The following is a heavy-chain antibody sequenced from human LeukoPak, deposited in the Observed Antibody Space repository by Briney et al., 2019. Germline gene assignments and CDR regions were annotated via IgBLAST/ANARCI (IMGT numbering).Heavy chain of an antibody. J-gene: IGHJ4*02. Sequence: QPGRSLRLSCAASGFTFSSYGMHWVRQAPGKGLEWVAVISYDGSNKYYADSVKGRFTISRDNSKNTLYLQMNSLRAEDTAVYYCAKGSYQLLFAWGQGTLVTVSS. CDR2: ISYDGSNK. V-gene: IGHV3-30*18. D-gene: IGHD2-2*01. CDR3: AKGSYQLLFA. CDR1: GFTFSSYG.